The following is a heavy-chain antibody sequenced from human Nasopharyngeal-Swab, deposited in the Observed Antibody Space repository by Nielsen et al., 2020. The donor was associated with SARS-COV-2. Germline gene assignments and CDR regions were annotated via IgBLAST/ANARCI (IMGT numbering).Heavy chain of an antibody. V-gene: IGHV3-15*01. D-gene: IGHD3-22*01. Sequence: GSLRLSCAASGLSFTHAWMTWVRQAPGKGLEWVGRIKSKSDGGTADYAAAVEGRFTISRDDSKNSLYLEMNSLKTEDTAVYYCTTSGYYETWGQGTLVTVSS. CDR2: IKSKSDGGTA. CDR3: TTSGYYET. CDR1: GLSFTHAW. J-gene: IGHJ4*02.